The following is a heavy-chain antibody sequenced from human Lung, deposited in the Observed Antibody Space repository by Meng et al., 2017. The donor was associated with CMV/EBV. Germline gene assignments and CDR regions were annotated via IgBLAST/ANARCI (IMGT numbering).Heavy chain of an antibody. V-gene: IGHV1-2*06. J-gene: IGHJ6*02. CDR2: INSYGGVT. D-gene: IGHD2-2*03. Sequence: ASXXVSXKASVHSFIDYDIHWVRRAPGQGLEWMGRINSYGGVTNYAQQFRGRVTMTRDTSTDTAYMELSRLTSDDTAVYYCARDGSLNGPNYYYYNGVDVWXLGTXVTVSS. CDR3: ARDGSLNGPNYYYYNGVDV. CDR1: VHSFIDYD.